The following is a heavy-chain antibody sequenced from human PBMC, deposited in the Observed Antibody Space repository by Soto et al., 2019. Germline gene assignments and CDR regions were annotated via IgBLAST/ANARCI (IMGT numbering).Heavy chain of an antibody. CDR2: ITYSGNT. CDR3: ARDRLGSGSYLAFDR. CDR1: GGSINYYY. V-gene: IGHV4-59*01. J-gene: IGHJ5*02. D-gene: IGHD3-10*01. Sequence: QVQLQESGPGLVKPSETLSLTCTVSGGSINYYYWSWIRQPPGRGLEWIGYITYSGNTNYNPSLKSRVSISLDTSRNQFSLMLSSVTAADTAVYYCARDRLGSGSYLAFDRWGQGTLVTVSS.